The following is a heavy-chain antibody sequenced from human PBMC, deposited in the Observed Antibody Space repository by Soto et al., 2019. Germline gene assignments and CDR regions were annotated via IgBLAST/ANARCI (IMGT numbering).Heavy chain of an antibody. CDR3: AGADLPDVWFGDLRGLDFDY. CDR2: IIPIFGTA. V-gene: IGHV1-69*13. CDR1: GGTFSSYA. Sequence: GASVKVSCKASGGTFSSYAISWVRQAPGQGLEWMGGIIPIFGTANYAQKFQGRVTITADESTSTAYMELSSLRSEDTAVYYCAGADLPDVWFGDLRGLDFDYWGQGTLVTGSS. J-gene: IGHJ4*02. D-gene: IGHD3-10*01.